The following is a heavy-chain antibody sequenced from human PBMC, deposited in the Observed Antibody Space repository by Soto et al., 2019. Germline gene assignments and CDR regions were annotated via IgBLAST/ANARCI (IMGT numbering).Heavy chain of an antibody. J-gene: IGHJ5*02. D-gene: IGHD4-17*01. CDR2: IIPIFGTA. CDR1: GGTFSSYA. Sequence: ASVKVSCKASGGTFSSYAISWVRQAPGQGLEWMGGIIPIFGTANYAQKFQGRVTITADESTSTAYMELSSLRSEDTAVYYCARNKNHDYGDYGWFDPWGQGTLVTVSS. V-gene: IGHV1-69*13. CDR3: ARNKNHDYGDYGWFDP.